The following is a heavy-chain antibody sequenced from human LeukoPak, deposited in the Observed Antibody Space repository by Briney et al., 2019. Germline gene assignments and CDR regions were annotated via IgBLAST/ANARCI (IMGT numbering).Heavy chain of an antibody. V-gene: IGHV4-59*01. CDR1: GGSISSYY. CDR2: IYYSGST. D-gene: IGHD3-10*01. J-gene: IGHJ6*03. CDR3: ARETYYYGSGSYYHYMDV. Sequence: SETLSLTCTVSGGSISSYYWSWIRQPPGKGLEWIGYIYYSGSTNYNPSLKSRVTISVDTSKNQFSLKLSSVTAADTAVYYCARETYYYGSGSYYHYMDVWGKGTTVTISS.